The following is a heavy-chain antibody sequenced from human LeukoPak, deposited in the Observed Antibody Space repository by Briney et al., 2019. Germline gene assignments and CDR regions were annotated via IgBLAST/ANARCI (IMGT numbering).Heavy chain of an antibody. V-gene: IGHV5-51*01. CDR3: AREDSSSSLNYYYYYGMDV. CDR2: IYPGDSDT. D-gene: IGHD6-6*01. J-gene: IGHJ6*02. Sequence: GESLKISCQGSGYSFTSYWIGWVRQMPGKGLEWMGIIYPGDSDTRYSPSFQGQVTISADKSISTAYLQWSSLKASDTAMYYCAREDSSSSLNYYYYYGMDVWGQGTTVTDSS. CDR1: GYSFTSYW.